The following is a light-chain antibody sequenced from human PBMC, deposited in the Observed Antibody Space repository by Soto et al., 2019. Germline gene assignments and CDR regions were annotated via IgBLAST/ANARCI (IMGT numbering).Light chain of an antibody. J-gene: IGKJ4*01. CDR2: GAS. V-gene: IGKV3-20*01. CDR1: QSVTSNS. CDR3: QQYGRSPLT. Sequence: IVLTQSPATRSLSPGERVTLSCRASQSVTSNSLAWYQQRPGQAPRLLIHGASTRATNIPDRFSGSGSGTDFTLSISRLEPEDSAVYYCQQYGRSPLTFGGGTKVDIK.